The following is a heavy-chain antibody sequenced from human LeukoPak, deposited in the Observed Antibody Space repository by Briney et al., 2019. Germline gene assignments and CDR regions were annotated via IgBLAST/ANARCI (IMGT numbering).Heavy chain of an antibody. CDR3: ARGNYYGQDY. Sequence: GGSLRLSCAASGFTVSSNYMSWVRQAPGKGLEWVSVIYGGSSTYYADSVKGRFTISRDNAKNTLYLQMNSLRAEDTAVYYCARGNYYGQDYWGQGTLVTVSS. CDR1: GFTVSSNY. D-gene: IGHD3-10*01. CDR2: IYGGSST. V-gene: IGHV3-66*01. J-gene: IGHJ4*02.